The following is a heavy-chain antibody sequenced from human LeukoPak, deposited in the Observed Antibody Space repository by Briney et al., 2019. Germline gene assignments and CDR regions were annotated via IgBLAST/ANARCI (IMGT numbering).Heavy chain of an antibody. J-gene: IGHJ4*02. CDR3: ARGAGSSWYQYYFDY. CDR1: GFTVSSNY. Sequence: GGSLRLSCAASGFTVSSNYMSWVRQAPGKGLEWVSVIYSGGSTYYADSVKGRFTISRDNSKNTLYLQMNSLRAEDTAVYYCARGAGSSWYQYYFDYWGQGTLVTVSS. D-gene: IGHD6-13*01. CDR2: IYSGGST. V-gene: IGHV3-66*01.